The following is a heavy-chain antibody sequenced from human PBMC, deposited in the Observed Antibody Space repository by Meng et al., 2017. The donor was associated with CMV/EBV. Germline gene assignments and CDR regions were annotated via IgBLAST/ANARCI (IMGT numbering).Heavy chain of an antibody. CDR2: IIPILGIA. J-gene: IGHJ3*02. Sequence: SVKVSCRASGGTFSSYAISWVRQAPGQGLEWMGGIIPILGIANYAQKFQGRVTITADKSTSTAYMELSSLRSEDTAVYYCARDLHSTTPINSGSYHEDWGDAFDIWGQGTMVTVSS. V-gene: IGHV1-69*10. CDR1: GGTFSSYA. CDR3: ARDLHSTTPINSGSYHEDWGDAFDI. D-gene: IGHD1-26*01.